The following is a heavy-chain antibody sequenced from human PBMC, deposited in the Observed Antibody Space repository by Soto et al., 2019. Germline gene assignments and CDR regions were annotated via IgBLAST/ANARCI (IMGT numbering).Heavy chain of an antibody. V-gene: IGHV4-30-2*01. CDR1: GGSSSSGGYS. D-gene: IGHD2-15*01. CDR3: ARGQVVADRH. Sequence: QLQLQESGSGLVKPSQTLSLTCAVSGGSSSSGGYSWSWIRQPPGKGLEWIGYIYHSGSTYYKPSLKSRVTISVDRSKNQFSLKLSSVTAADTAVYYCARGQVVADRHWGQGTLVPVSS. CDR2: IYHSGST. J-gene: IGHJ4*02.